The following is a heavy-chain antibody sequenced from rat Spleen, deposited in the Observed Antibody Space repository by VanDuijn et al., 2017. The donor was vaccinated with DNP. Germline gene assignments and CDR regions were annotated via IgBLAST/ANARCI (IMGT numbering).Heavy chain of an antibody. J-gene: IGHJ2*01. Sequence: QVQLKESGPGLVQPSQTLSLTCTVSGFSLISTSVHWVRQPPGKGLEWVGAIWSGGSTDYNSALKSRLSITRDTSKSQVFLEMNSLQTEDTAFYLCTGVDSYPGLPFEYWGQGVMVTVSS. CDR3: TGVDSYPGLPFEY. CDR2: IWSGGST. V-gene: IGHV2-1*01. D-gene: IGHD1-4*01. CDR1: GFSLISTS.